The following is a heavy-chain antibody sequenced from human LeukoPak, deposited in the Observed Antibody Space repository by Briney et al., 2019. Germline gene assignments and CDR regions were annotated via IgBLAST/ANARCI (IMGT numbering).Heavy chain of an antibody. D-gene: IGHD3-10*01. J-gene: IGHJ4*02. V-gene: IGHV3-9*01. CDR3: AKGRGYYFDY. CDR1: GFTFSSYS. CDR2: ISWNSGSI. Sequence: PGGSLRLSCAASGFTFSSYSMNWVRQAPGKGLEWVSGISWNSGSIGYADSVKGRFTISRDNAKNSLYLQMNSLRAEDTALYYCAKGRGYYFDYWGQGTLVTVSS.